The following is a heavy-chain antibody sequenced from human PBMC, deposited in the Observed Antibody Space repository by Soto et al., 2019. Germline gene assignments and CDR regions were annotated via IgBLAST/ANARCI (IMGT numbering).Heavy chain of an antibody. J-gene: IGHJ6*02. D-gene: IGHD2-2*01. CDR3: ARDGGYCSSTSCRYYYYYGMDV. CDR1: GGSISSYY. CDR2: IYYSGST. V-gene: IGHV4-59*01. Sequence: PSETLSLTCTVSGGSISSYYWSWIRQPPGKGLEWIGYIYYSGSTNYNPSLKSRVTISVDTSKNQFSLKLSSVTAADTAVYYCARDGGYCSSTSCRYYYYYGMDVWGQGTTVTVSS.